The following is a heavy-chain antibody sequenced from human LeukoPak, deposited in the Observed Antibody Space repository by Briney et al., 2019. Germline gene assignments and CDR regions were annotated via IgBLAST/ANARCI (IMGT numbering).Heavy chain of an antibody. D-gene: IGHD1-1*01. CDR2: INPSGGST. V-gene: IGHV1-46*01. CDR3: ASGYNWNDEYYYYMDV. Sequence: ASVKVSCKASGGTFSSYAISWVRQAPGQGLEWMGIINPSGGSTNYAQKFQGRITMTTDTSTSTVYMELSSLRSEDTAVYYCASGYNWNDEYYYYMDVWGKGTTVTISS. J-gene: IGHJ6*03. CDR1: GGTFSSYA.